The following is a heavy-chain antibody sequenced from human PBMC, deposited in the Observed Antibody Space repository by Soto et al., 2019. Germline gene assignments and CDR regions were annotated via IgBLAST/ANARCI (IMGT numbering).Heavy chain of an antibody. CDR2: ISYDGSNK. J-gene: IGHJ4*02. D-gene: IGHD1-26*01. Sequence: GGSLRLSCAASGFTFSSYGMHWVRQAPGKGLEWVAVISYDGSNKYYADSVKGRFTISRDNSKNTLYLQMNSLRAEDTAVYYCAGVGATSPFAFHYWGQGTLVTVSS. V-gene: IGHV3-30*03. CDR1: GFTFSSYG. CDR3: AGVGATSPFAFHY.